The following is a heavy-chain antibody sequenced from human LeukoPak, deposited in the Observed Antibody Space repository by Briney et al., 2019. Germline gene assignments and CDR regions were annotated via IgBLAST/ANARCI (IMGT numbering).Heavy chain of an antibody. CDR1: GYTFTSYG. J-gene: IGHJ5*02. V-gene: IGHV1-18*01. Sequence: GASVKVSCKASGYTFTSYGISWVRQAPGQGLEWMGWISTYNGNTKYAQKLQGRVTMTTDTSTSTAYMELRSLRSDDTAVYYCARDSRYCSSTICYFYWFDPWGQGTLVTVSS. CDR3: ARDSRYCSSTICYFYWFDP. D-gene: IGHD2-2*01. CDR2: ISTYNGNT.